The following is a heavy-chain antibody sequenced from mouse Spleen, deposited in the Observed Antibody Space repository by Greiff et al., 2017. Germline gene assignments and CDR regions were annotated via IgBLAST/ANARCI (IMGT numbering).Heavy chain of an antibody. CDR2: INPSSGYT. V-gene: IGHV1-7*01. Sequence: QVQLQQSGAELAKPGASVKLSCKASGYTFTSYWMHWVKQRPGQGLEWIGYINPSSGYTKYNQKFKDKATLTADKSSSTAYLQLSSLTYEDSAVYYCAIHYYGSSAFDDWGQGTTLTVSS. J-gene: IGHJ2*01. D-gene: IGHD1-1*01. CDR3: AIHYYGSSAFDD. CDR1: GYTFTSYW.